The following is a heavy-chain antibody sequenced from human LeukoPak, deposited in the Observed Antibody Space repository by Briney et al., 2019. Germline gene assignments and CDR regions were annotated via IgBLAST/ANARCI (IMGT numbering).Heavy chain of an antibody. Sequence: GGSLRLSCAASGFTFSSYSMNWVRQAPGKGLEWVSSISSSSSYIYYADSVKGRFTISRDNAKNSLYLQMNSLRAEDTAVYYRFVAYYGSGSYSSQSKYFDYWGQGTLVTVSS. CDR3: FVAYYGSGSYSSQSKYFDY. CDR1: GFTFSSYS. J-gene: IGHJ4*02. V-gene: IGHV3-21*01. CDR2: ISSSSSYI. D-gene: IGHD3-10*01.